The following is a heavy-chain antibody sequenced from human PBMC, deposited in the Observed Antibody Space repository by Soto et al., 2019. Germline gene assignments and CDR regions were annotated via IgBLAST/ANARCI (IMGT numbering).Heavy chain of an antibody. D-gene: IGHD1-1*01. Sequence: QGLLVEYGGRVVQPGRSLRLSFVASGFTFNRYGLHWVRQAPGKGLEWVAEVSFDGTAKYYAEAVKGRFTVSRANGNSTLHLEMNSLGAKDTAVYFCATGRSTRFDPWGQGTLVTVSS. V-gene: IGHV3-30*03. CDR1: GFTFNRYG. J-gene: IGHJ5*02. CDR3: ATGRSTRFDP. CDR2: VSFDGTAK.